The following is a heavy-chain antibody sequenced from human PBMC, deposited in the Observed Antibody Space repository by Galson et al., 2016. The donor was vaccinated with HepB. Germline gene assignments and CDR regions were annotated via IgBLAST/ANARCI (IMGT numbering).Heavy chain of an antibody. D-gene: IGHD6-19*01. J-gene: IGHJ6*02. CDR2: IWHDGSNE. CDR1: GFSFNSYG. Sequence: SLRLSCAASGFSFNSYGMHWVRQTPDKVLEWVAFIWHDGSNEYYADSVKGRFTISRDNSKNTLYLQMNSLRAEDTAVYHCAKDPSMGWYKYYHGMDVWGQGTTVTVSS. V-gene: IGHV3-33*06. CDR3: AKDPSMGWYKYYHGMDV.